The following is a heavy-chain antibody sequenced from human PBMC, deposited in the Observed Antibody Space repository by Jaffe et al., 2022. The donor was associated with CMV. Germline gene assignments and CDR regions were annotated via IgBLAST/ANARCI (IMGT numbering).Heavy chain of an antibody. J-gene: IGHJ6*03. V-gene: IGHV4-39*01. D-gene: IGHD5-18*01. Sequence: QLQLQESGPGLVKPSETLSLTCTVSGGSISSSAYYWGWIRQPPGKGLEWIGNIYYSGSTYYNPSLKSRVTISVDTSKNQFSLKLSSVTAADTAVYYCARLVTGAGGYSYGYPYYYYMDVWGKGTTVTVSS. CDR1: GGSISSSAYY. CDR2: IYYSGST. CDR3: ARLVTGAGGYSYGYPYYYYMDV.